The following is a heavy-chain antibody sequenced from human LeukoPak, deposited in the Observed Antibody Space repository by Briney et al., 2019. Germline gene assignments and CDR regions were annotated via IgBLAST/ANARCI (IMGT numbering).Heavy chain of an antibody. CDR1: GGSISSYH. CDR2: ILYSGST. J-gene: IGHJ2*01. Sequence: PSDTLSLTCTVSGGSISSYHWSWIRQPPGKGLEWIGYILYSGSTNYNPSLKSRVTMSVDTSKNQFSLRLSSVTAADTAVYYCAGSDSGSYYSPWYFGLWGRGTLVTVSS. V-gene: IGHV4-59*07. D-gene: IGHD3-10*01. CDR3: AGSDSGSYYSPWYFGL.